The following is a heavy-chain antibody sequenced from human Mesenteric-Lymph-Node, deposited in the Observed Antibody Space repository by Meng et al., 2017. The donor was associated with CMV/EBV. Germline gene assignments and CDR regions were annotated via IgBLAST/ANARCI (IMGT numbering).Heavy chain of an antibody. J-gene: IGHJ5*02. V-gene: IGHV4-39*07. CDR1: GGSISSSRNY. CDR3: ASRAARGYCSSTSCYRGAWFDP. Sequence: SETLSLTCTVSGGSISSSRNYWGWIRQPPGKGLEWIGSIYYSGSTYYNPSLKSRVTISVDTSENQFSLKLSSVTAADTAVYYCASRAARGYCSSTSCYRGAWFDPWGQGTLVTVSS. D-gene: IGHD2-2*02. CDR2: IYYSGST.